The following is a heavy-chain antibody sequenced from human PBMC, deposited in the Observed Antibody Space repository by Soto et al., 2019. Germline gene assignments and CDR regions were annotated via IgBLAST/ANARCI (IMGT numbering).Heavy chain of an antibody. Sequence: GASVKVSCKASGYTFTSYGISWVRQAPGQGLEWMGWISAYNGNTDYAQKLQGRVTMTTDTSTSTAYMELRSLRSDDTAVYYCARAFCSGGSCYLEYWGQGALVTVSS. CDR1: GYTFTSYG. D-gene: IGHD2-15*01. CDR3: ARAFCSGGSCYLEY. CDR2: ISAYNGNT. V-gene: IGHV1-18*01. J-gene: IGHJ4*02.